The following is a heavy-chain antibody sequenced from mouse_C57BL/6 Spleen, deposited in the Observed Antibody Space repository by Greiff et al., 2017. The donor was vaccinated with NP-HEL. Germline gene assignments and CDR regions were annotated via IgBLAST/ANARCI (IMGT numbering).Heavy chain of an antibody. J-gene: IGHJ1*03. V-gene: IGHV5-17*01. CDR1: GFTFSDYG. D-gene: IGHD2-5*01. CDR2: ISSGSSTI. CDR3: ARTYYSNLYWYFDV. Sequence: EVKVVESGGGLVKPGGSLKLSCAASGFTFSDYGMHWVRQAPEKGLEWVAYISSGSSTIYYADTVKGRFTISRDNAKNTLFLQMTSLRSEDTAMYYCARTYYSNLYWYFDVWGTGTTVTVSS.